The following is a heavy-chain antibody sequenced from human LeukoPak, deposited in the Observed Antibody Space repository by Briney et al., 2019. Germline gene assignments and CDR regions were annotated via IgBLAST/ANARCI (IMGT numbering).Heavy chain of an antibody. V-gene: IGHV1-2*02. D-gene: IGHD1-26*01. CDR3: ARDGGSYYPYFYYYYMDV. CDR2: INPNSGGT. CDR1: GYTFTGYY. Sequence: ASVKVSRKASGYTFTGYYMHWVRQAPGQGLEWMGWINPNSGGTNYAQKFQGRVTMTRDTSISTAYMELSRLRSDDTAVYYCARDGGSYYPYFYYYYMDVWGKGTTVTVSS. J-gene: IGHJ6*03.